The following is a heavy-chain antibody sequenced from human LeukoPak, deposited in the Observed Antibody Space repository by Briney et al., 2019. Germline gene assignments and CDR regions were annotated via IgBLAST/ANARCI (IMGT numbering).Heavy chain of an antibody. D-gene: IGHD1-26*01. CDR2: IKEDGSEK. V-gene: IGHV3-7*03. CDR1: GFSVSGYW. CDR3: AARSSGNPYF. J-gene: IGHJ4*02. Sequence: PGGSLRLSCGASGFSVSGYWMSWVRQAPGKGLEWVANIKEDGSEKYYVDSVRGRFTISRDNTKNSLYLQMNSLRVEDTAVYYCAARSSGNPYFWGQGTLVTVSS.